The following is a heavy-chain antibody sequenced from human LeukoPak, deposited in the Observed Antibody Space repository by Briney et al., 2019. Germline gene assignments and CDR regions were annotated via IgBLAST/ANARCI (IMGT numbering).Heavy chain of an antibody. D-gene: IGHD3-3*01. V-gene: IGHV3-15*01. CDR2: IKSKTDGWIT. CDR3: TTDPELEWDSRPFDY. Sequence: PGGSLRLSCAASGFTFSNAWMSWVRQAPGKGLEWVGRIKSKTDGWITDYAAPVKGRFTISRDDSKNTLYLQMNSLKTEDTAVYYCTTDPELEWDSRPFDYWGQGTLVTVSS. CDR1: GFTFSNAW. J-gene: IGHJ4*02.